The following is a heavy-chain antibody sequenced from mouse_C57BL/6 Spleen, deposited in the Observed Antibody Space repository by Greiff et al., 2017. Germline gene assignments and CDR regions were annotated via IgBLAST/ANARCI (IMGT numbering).Heavy chain of an antibody. CDR1: GYTFPSYS. Sequence: QVQLLQSGTELVKPGASVQLSCKASGYTFPSYSMHWVKPSPGQSLEWIGNINPSNGGTNYNEKFKSKATLTVDKTSNTIYLQLSSLTSDDSAVYYCARRSTYNGYLDYWGQGTTVTVSS. V-gene: IGHV1-53*01. D-gene: IGHD5-1*01. CDR3: ARRSTYNGYLDY. J-gene: IGHJ2*01. CDR2: INPSNGGT.